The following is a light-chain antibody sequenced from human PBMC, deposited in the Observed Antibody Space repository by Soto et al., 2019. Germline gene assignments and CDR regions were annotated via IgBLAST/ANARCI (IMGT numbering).Light chain of an antibody. J-gene: IGKJ5*01. V-gene: IGKV3-20*01. CDR3: QQYGSSPIT. Sequence: MGLTQAAGTLSLSPGERATLSCRASQSVSSSYLAWYQQKPGQAPRLLIYGASSRATGIPDRFSGSGSGTDFTLTISRLEPEDFAVYYCQQYGSSPITLGQGTRLEI. CDR1: QSVSSSY. CDR2: GAS.